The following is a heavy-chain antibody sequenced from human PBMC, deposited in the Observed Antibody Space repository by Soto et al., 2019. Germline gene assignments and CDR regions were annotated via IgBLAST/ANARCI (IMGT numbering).Heavy chain of an antibody. CDR3: AKAGRWELPLAYYFDY. Sequence: QVQLVESGGGVVQPGRSLRLSCAASGFTFSSYGMHWVRQAPGKGLEWVAVISYDGSNKYYADSVKGRFTISRDNSKNTLYLQMNSLRAEDTAVYYCAKAGRWELPLAYYFDYWGQGTLVTVSS. D-gene: IGHD1-26*01. CDR2: ISYDGSNK. J-gene: IGHJ4*02. CDR1: GFTFSSYG. V-gene: IGHV3-30*18.